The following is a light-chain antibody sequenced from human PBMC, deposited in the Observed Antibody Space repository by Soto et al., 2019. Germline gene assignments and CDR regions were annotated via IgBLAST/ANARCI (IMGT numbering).Light chain of an antibody. CDR1: SSDVGNYNL. Sequence: QSVLTQPASLSGAPGQSVAISCTGTSSDVGNYNLVSWYQQHSGKAPKLMSYEGTKRPSGVSDRFSGSKSGNTASLTISGLQAEDEADYYCCSYASTGTYVFGTGTKITVL. J-gene: IGLJ1*01. CDR2: EGT. CDR3: CSYASTGTYV. V-gene: IGLV2-23*01.